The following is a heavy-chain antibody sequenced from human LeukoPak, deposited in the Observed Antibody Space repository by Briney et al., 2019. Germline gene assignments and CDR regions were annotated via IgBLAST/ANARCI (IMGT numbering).Heavy chain of an antibody. CDR1: GFTFSSYG. J-gene: IGHJ4*02. V-gene: IGHV3-7*01. Sequence: GGSLRLSCAASGFTFSSYGMSWVRQTPGKGLEWVANIKQDGSEKYYVDSVKGRFTISRDNAKNSLYLQMNSLRAEDTAVYYCARDPDSSGYFDYWGQGTLVTVSS. D-gene: IGHD3-22*01. CDR2: IKQDGSEK. CDR3: ARDPDSSGYFDY.